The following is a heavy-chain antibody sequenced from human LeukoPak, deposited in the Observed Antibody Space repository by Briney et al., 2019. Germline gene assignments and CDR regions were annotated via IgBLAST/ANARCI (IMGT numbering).Heavy chain of an antibody. Sequence: GGSLRLSCEVSGFTFGTYTMGWVRQAPGKGLEWVSSITRGGGTTYYADSVKGRFTISRDNSKNTLYLQMNSLRAEDTAVYYCAKDAHSEGGALYYFDYWGQGTLVTVSS. CDR1: GFTFGTYT. J-gene: IGHJ4*02. D-gene: IGHD1-26*01. CDR2: ITRGGGTT. V-gene: IGHV3-23*01. CDR3: AKDAHSEGGALYYFDY.